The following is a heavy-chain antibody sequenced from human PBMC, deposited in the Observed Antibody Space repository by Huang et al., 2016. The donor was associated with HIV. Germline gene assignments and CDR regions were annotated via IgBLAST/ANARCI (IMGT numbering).Heavy chain of an antibody. CDR3: AREMSNYYDSSGQARGWFDP. CDR2: SSADNGDT. J-gene: IGHJ5*02. D-gene: IGHD3-22*01. Sequence: QVQLVQSGAEVKEPGASVKVSCKASGYTFHSYGFSWVRRAPGQGLEWMGRSSADNGDTNYAQKFQGRVTLTTDTPTTTAYMELRSLRSDDTAVYYCAREMSNYYDSSGQARGWFDPWGQGTLVTVSS. CDR1: GYTFHSYG. V-gene: IGHV1-18*01.